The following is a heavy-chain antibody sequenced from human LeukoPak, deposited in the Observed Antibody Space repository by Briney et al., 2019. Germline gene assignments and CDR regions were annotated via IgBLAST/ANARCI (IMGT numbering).Heavy chain of an antibody. V-gene: IGHV3-20*04. D-gene: IGHD6-6*01. Sequence: GGSLRLSCVASGFTFSSYGMSWVRQAPGKGLEWVSGINWNGGSTGYADSVKGRFTISRDNAKNSLYLQMNSLRAEDTALYYCAREVFIAAPLDWGQGTLVTVSS. CDR1: GFTFSSYG. CDR3: AREVFIAAPLD. J-gene: IGHJ4*02. CDR2: INWNGGST.